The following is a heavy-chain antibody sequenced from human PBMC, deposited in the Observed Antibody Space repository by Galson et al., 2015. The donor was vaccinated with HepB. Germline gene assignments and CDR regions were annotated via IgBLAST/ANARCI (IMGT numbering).Heavy chain of an antibody. J-gene: IGHJ6*02. Sequence: SLRLSCAASGFTFSSYGMHWVRQAPGKGLEWVAVISYDGSNKYYADSVKGRFTISRDNSKNTLYLQMNSLRAEDTAVYYCAKDAVYYYYGMDVWGQGTTVTVSS. V-gene: IGHV3-30*18. CDR3: AKDAVYYYYGMDV. CDR2: ISYDGSNK. CDR1: GFTFSSYG.